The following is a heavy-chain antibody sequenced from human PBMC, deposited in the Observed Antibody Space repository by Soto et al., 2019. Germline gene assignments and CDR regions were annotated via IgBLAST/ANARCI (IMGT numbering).Heavy chain of an antibody. CDR3: GRDWVWFGAHPIDN. V-gene: IGHV3-30*03. CDR2: ISYDGSIE. Sequence: QVQVVESGGGVVQPGRSLRLSCAASGFTFSNYGMHWVRQAPGKGLDWVAVISYDGSIEYYSESVKGRFTMSRDNSENTVYLQMNSLRTEDTVVYFCGRDWVWFGAHPIDNWGQGTLVTVSS. CDR1: GFTFSNYG. D-gene: IGHD3-10*01. J-gene: IGHJ4*02.